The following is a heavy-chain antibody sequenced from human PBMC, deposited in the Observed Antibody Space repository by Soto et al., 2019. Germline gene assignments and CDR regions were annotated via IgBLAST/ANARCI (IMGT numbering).Heavy chain of an antibody. J-gene: IGHJ4*02. Sequence: EVPLVESGGGLVQPGGSLKLSCAASGFTFSGSAIHWVRQASGKGLEWVGRIRSKANNYATEYAASVKGRFTISREDSKDTAYLQMSSLQTDDTAVYYCTATTVTTGFDYWGQGTLVTVSS. CDR3: TATTVTTGFDY. D-gene: IGHD4-17*01. CDR2: IRSKANNYAT. CDR1: GFTFSGSA. V-gene: IGHV3-73*01.